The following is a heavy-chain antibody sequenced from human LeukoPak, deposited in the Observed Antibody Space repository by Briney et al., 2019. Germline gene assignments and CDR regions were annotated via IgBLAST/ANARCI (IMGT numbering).Heavy chain of an antibody. CDR3: AGSYGSGELLIDY. D-gene: IGHD3-10*01. CDR1: GGSISSSSYY. Sequence: SETLPLTCTVSGGSISSSSYYWGWIRQPPGKGLEWIGSIYYSGSTYYNPSLKSRVTISVDTSKNQFSLKLSSVTAADTAVYYCAGSYGSGELLIDYWGQGTLVTVSS. CDR2: IYYSGST. V-gene: IGHV4-39*01. J-gene: IGHJ4*02.